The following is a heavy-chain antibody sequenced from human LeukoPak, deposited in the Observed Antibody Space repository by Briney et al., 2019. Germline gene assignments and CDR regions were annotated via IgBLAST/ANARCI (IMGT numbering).Heavy chain of an antibody. V-gene: IGHV3-30*03. CDR2: ISFDGGTI. D-gene: IGHD2-8*01. CDR3: AREGVPVSSYWYFDL. Sequence: GGSLRLSCTASEFTLGRYGMHWVRQAPGKGLEWVAVISFDGGTIHYVDSVRGRFTISRDNFKNTLYLQMNSLTTEDTAMYHCAREGVPVSSYWYFDLWGRGTLVTVSS. CDR1: EFTLGRYG. J-gene: IGHJ2*01.